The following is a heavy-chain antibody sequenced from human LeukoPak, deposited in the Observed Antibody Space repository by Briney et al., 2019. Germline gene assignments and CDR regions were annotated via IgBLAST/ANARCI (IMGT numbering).Heavy chain of an antibody. J-gene: IGHJ4*02. CDR3: ARDSGMVRGTVDY. V-gene: IGHV1-46*01. CDR2: INPSGGST. CDR1: GYTFISYY. D-gene: IGHD3-10*01. Sequence: ASVKVSCKSSGYTFISYYMYRVRQAPGQGLEWMGIINPSGGSTSYAQKFQGRVTMTRDTSTSTVYMELSSLRSEDTAVYYCARDSGMVRGTVDYWGQGTLVTVSS.